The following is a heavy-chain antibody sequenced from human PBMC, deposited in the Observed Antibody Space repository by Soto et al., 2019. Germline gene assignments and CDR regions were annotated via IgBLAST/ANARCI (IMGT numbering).Heavy chain of an antibody. V-gene: IGHV3-11*01. D-gene: IGHD4-17*01. CDR1: GFTFSDNY. J-gene: IGHJ5*02. CDR2: ISDSGKTI. Sequence: QVQLVESGGGLVKPGGSLRLSCAASGFTFSDNYMSWIRQTPGKGLEWVSYISDSGKTIYYTDSVKGRFTISRDNAKNSLYLQMNSLRVEDTAVYYCARPGPNYVDFSDLWGQGALVTVSS. CDR3: ARPGPNYVDFSDL.